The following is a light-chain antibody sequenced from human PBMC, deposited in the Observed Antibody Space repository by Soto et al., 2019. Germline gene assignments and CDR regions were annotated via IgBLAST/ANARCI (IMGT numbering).Light chain of an antibody. V-gene: IGKV3D-15*01. CDR1: QRISNK. Sequence: EIVLTQSPATLSVSPGERATLSCRASQRISNKLAWYQQKPGQAPRLLIYDSNTRATGIPARFSGSGSGTDFTLTISSLQSEEFVVYYCQQYNNWPPAYTFGQGTKLDFK. J-gene: IGKJ2*01. CDR3: QQYNNWPPAYT. CDR2: DSN.